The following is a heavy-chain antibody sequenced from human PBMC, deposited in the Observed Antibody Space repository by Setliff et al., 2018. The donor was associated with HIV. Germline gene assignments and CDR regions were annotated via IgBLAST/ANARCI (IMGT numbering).Heavy chain of an antibody. CDR3: ARHYELETYMDV. Sequence: PSETLSLTCTVSGGSISSSNYCWGWIRQPPGKGPEWIGSIYYSGSTYYNPSLKSRVTISVDTSKNQFSLKLRSVTAADTAVYYCARHYELETYMDVWGKGTTVTVSS. CDR2: IYYSGST. D-gene: IGHD3-3*01. J-gene: IGHJ6*03. V-gene: IGHV4-39*01. CDR1: GGSISSSNYC.